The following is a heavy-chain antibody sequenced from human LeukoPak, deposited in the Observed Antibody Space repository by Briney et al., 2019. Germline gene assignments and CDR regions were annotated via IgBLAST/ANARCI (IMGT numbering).Heavy chain of an antibody. J-gene: IGHJ4*02. V-gene: IGHV3-33*01. CDR3: ARDIYDGGSYFDY. D-gene: IGHD3-16*01. CDR2: IWYDGSNK. Sequence: PGGSLRLSCAASGFTFSRYGMHWVRQAPGKGLEWVAIIWYDGSNKYYADSEKGRFTISRDNSKNTLYLQMNNLRAEDTAFYYCARDIYDGGSYFDYWGQGTLVTVSS. CDR1: GFTFSRYG.